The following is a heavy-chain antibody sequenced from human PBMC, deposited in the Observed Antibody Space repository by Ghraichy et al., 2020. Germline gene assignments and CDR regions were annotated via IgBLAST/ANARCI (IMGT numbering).Heavy chain of an antibody. CDR1: GGSISSNNW. J-gene: IGHJ4*02. CDR2: IYHSGST. CDR3: ARVSPYYFDY. Sequence: SETLSLTCAVSGGSISSNNWWSWVRQPPGKGLEWIGEIYHSGSTNYSPSLKSRVTISVDQSKNQFSLKLSSVTAADTAVYYCARVSPYYFDYWGQGTLVTVSS. V-gene: IGHV4-4*02.